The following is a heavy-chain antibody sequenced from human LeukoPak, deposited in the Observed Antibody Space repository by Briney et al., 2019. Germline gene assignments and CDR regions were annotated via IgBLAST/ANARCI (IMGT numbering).Heavy chain of an antibody. CDR3: ARYIVPMSGGYDWRGYFDY. D-gene: IGHD5-12*01. J-gene: IGHJ4*02. V-gene: IGHV3-23*01. Sequence: PGGSLRLSCAASGFTFSSYAMSWVRQAPGKGLEWVSAISGSGGSTYYADSVKGRFTIFRDNSKNTVFLQMNSLRDEDTAIYYCARYIVPMSGGYDWRGYFDYWGQGTLVTVSS. CDR1: GFTFSSYA. CDR2: ISGSGGST.